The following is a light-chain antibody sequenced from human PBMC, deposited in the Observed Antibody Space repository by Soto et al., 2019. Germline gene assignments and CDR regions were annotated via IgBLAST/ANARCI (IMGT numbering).Light chain of an antibody. V-gene: IGKV3-20*01. J-gene: IGKJ4*01. CDR3: QQYGHSPLT. Sequence: EIVLTQSPGTLFLSPGERATLSCRASLTIKTRSLAWYQQKPGQAPRRLIYGTSSRPTNIPDRFSASGSGTDFTLTISRLEPDDFAVYYCQQYGHSPLTFGGGTKVEIK. CDR1: LTIKTRS. CDR2: GTS.